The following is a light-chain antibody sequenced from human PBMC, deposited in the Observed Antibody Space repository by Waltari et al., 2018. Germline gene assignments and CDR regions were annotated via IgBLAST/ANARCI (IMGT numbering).Light chain of an antibody. CDR3: QQRSNWPPWIT. CDR1: QSVSSY. CDR2: DAS. Sequence: EIVLTQSPATLSLSPGERATLSCRASQSVSSYLAWYQQKPGQAPRHLIYDASNRATGIPARFSGSGSGTDFTLTISSLEPEDFAVYYCQQRSNWPPWITFGQGTRLEIK. V-gene: IGKV3-11*01. J-gene: IGKJ5*01.